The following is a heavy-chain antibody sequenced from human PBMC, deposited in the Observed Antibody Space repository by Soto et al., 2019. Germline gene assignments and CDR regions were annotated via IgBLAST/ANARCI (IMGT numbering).Heavy chain of an antibody. CDR2: ISAYNGNT. D-gene: IGHD3-10*01. V-gene: IGHV1-18*01. CDR3: ARNDMVRGVLYYYYGMDV. CDR1: RYGFACCG. J-gene: IGHJ6*02. Sequence: SAEVSSEECRYGFACCGICSVRQATGQGLEWMGWISAYNGNTNYAQKLQGRVTMTTDTSTSTAYMELRSLRSDDTAVYYCARNDMVRGVLYYYYGMDVWGQGTTVTVSS.